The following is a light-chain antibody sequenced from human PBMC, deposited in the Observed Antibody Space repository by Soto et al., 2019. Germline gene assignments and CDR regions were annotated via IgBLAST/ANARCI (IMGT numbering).Light chain of an antibody. Sequence: DIQMTQSPSTLSASVGDSVTITCRASQSISSWLAWYQQRPGKAPKVLIYDASSLQSGVPSRFSGSGSGTEFTLTISSLQPGDFATYYCQQYNIYPWTFGQGTEVEIK. V-gene: IGKV1-5*01. CDR1: QSISSW. CDR2: DAS. J-gene: IGKJ1*01. CDR3: QQYNIYPWT.